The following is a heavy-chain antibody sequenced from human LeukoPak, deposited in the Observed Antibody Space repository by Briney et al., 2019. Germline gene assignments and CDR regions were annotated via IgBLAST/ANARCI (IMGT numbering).Heavy chain of an antibody. CDR3: ARELRXGXLSLKY. D-gene: IGHD3-16*02. CDR1: GYTFTGYY. Sequence: ASVKVSCKASGYTFTGYYMHWVRQAPGLGLEWMGWXNPNSGGTNYAQKFQGWVTMTRDTSISTAYMELSRLRSDDTAVYYCARELRXGXLSLKYWGQGTLVTVSS. J-gene: IGHJ4*02. V-gene: IGHV1-2*04. CDR2: XNPNSGGT.